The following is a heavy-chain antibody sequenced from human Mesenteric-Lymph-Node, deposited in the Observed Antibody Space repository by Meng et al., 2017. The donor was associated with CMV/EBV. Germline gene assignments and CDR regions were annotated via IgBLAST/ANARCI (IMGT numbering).Heavy chain of an antibody. D-gene: IGHD6-25*01. Sequence: GESLKISCAASGFTFTTYTMNWVRQAPGKGLEWVSSISSSSSFIYYAHSVEGRFIISRDNAKNSLYLQMNSLRAEDTAIYFCAGGSSDYFSLDYWGQGTLVTVSS. CDR3: AGGSSDYFSLDY. V-gene: IGHV3-21*04. CDR1: GFTFTTYT. CDR2: ISSSSSFI. J-gene: IGHJ4*02.